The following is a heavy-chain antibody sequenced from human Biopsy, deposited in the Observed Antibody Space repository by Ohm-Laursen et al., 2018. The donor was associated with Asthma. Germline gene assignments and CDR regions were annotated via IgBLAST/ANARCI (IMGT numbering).Heavy chain of an antibody. Sequence: SLRLTCSASRFTYEMHWVRQAPGKGLEWVAVVSYDGGVVHYADSMKGRFTISRDNAKSTLYLQMNRLRTDDTAVYFCAKRRGYSDLTDFDHWGQGTLVTVSS. V-gene: IGHV3-30*18. CDR3: AKRRGYSDLTDFDH. J-gene: IGHJ4*02. CDR1: RFTYE. D-gene: IGHD3-3*01. CDR2: VSYDGGVV.